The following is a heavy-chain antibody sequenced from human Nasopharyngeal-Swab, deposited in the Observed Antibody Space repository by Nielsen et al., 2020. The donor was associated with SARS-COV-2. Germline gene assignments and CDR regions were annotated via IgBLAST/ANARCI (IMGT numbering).Heavy chain of an antibody. CDR2: IWYDGSNE. V-gene: IGHV3-33*01. D-gene: IGHD3-16*01. J-gene: IGHJ4*02. CDR3: ARDYTRFDY. Sequence: GESLKISCAASGFTFSSYGMHWVRQAPGKGLEWVAVIWYDGSNEYYADSVKGRFTISRDNSKNTLYLQMNSLRAEDTAVYYCARDYTRFDYWGQGTLVTVSS. CDR1: GFTFSSYG.